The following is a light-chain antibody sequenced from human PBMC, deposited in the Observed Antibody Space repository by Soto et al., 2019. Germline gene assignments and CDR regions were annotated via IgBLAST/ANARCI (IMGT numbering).Light chain of an antibody. CDR2: NTN. CDR3: AAWDGSLNVVL. V-gene: IGLV1-44*01. Sequence: QSALTQPPSASGTPGQRVAISCSGSSSNIGTNTVNWYQQLPGSAPQLLIYNTNQRPSGGPGRFSGSKSGASASLAISGLQSEDEADYYCAAWDGSLNVVLFGGGTKLTVL. J-gene: IGLJ2*01. CDR1: SSNIGTNT.